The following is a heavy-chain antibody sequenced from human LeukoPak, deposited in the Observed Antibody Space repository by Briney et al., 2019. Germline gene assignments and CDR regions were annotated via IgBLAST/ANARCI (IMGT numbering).Heavy chain of an antibody. CDR3: AKAGSSGSFDS. Sequence: GGSLRLSCAASGFTFSSYAMSWVRQAPGKGLEWVSAISGSGGSTYYADSVKGRFTISRDNSKNTVYLQMNSLRADDTAIFYCAKAGSSGSFDSWGQGTHVTVSS. V-gene: IGHV3-23*01. D-gene: IGHD6-19*01. CDR2: ISGSGGST. CDR1: GFTFSSYA. J-gene: IGHJ4*02.